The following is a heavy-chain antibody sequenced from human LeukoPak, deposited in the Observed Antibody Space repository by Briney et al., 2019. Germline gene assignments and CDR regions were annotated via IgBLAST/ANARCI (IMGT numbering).Heavy chain of an antibody. J-gene: IGHJ4*02. CDR3: ARKNYFDY. CDR2: VSGTSGYM. V-gene: IGHV3-21*01. CDR1: GFIFSTYT. Sequence: GGSLRLSRAASGFIFSTYTMSWVRQAPGKGLEWVSSVSGTSGYMYYADSVKGRFTISRDNSKNSLSLQVDSLRVEDTAVYYCARKNYFDYWGQGTLVTVSS. D-gene: IGHD2/OR15-2a*01.